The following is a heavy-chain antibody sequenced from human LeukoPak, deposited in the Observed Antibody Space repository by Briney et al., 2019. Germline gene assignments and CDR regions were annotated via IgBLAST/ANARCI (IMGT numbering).Heavy chain of an antibody. CDR3: AKDPRRPYYYDSSGYAFYI. D-gene: IGHD3-22*01. Sequence: GGSLRLSCAASGFTFSSYGMHWVRQAPGKGLEGVAFIRYDGSNKYYADSVKGRFTISRDNSKNTLYLQMNSLRAEDTAVYYCAKDPRRPYYYDSSGYAFYIWGQGTMVTVSS. V-gene: IGHV3-30*02. CDR1: GFTFSSYG. J-gene: IGHJ3*02. CDR2: IRYDGSNK.